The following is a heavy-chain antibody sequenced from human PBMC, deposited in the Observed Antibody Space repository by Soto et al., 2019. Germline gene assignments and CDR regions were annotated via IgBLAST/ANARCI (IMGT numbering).Heavy chain of an antibody. V-gene: IGHV2-5*02. J-gene: IGHJ4*02. CDR1: GFARSICVVF. CDR3: AHAGDYDLLTFDH. CDR2: IYWDDDK. D-gene: IGHD4-17*01. Sequence: SGPTLVTPTQTLTLTCTFSGFARSICVVFVGWITKPPGKALEWLALIYWDDDKRYSPSLKDRLAISKGTSSNQVVLTITNMDPGDTATYFCAHAGDYDLLTFDHWGPGTLVTVSS.